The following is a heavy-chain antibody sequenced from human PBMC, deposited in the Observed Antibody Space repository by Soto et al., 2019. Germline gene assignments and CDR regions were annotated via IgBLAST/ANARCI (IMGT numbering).Heavy chain of an antibody. V-gene: IGHV3-48*02. CDR1: GFTFSTYS. D-gene: IGHD3-3*02. Sequence: EVQLVESGGGLVQPGGSLRLSCAASGFTFSTYSMNWVRQAPGKGLEWVSYITSSSSSKYYADSVKGRFTISRDNAKNSLYLQMNSLRDEDTAVYYCARDPIFGVLPWGQGTLVTVSS. J-gene: IGHJ5*02. CDR3: ARDPIFGVLP. CDR2: ITSSSSSK.